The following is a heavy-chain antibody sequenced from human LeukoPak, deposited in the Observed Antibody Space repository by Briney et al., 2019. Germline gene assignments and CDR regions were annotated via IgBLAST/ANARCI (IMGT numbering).Heavy chain of an antibody. D-gene: IGHD3-10*01. V-gene: IGHV4-59*12. J-gene: IGHJ4*02. Sequence: PSETLSLTCTVSGGSISSYYWSWIRQPPGKGLEWIGYISYSGSTNYNPSLKSRVTISVDTSKNQFSLKLSSVTAADTAVYYCARGDNGSGSYYFDYWGQGTLVTVSS. CDR3: ARGDNGSGSYYFDY. CDR2: ISYSGST. CDR1: GGSISSYY.